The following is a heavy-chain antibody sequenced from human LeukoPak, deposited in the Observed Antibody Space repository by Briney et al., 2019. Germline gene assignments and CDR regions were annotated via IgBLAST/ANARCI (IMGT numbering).Heavy chain of an antibody. Sequence: GGSLRLSCAASGFTFTNAWMSWVRQGTGKGLEWVGRIKSKIDGGTTDYAAPVKGGFTISRDDSRDTLYLQMNSLKTEDTAVYYCTTDAGYTSRWYNYWGQGTLVTVSS. CDR2: IKSKIDGGTT. CDR3: TTDAGYTSRWYNY. V-gene: IGHV3-15*01. CDR1: GFTFTNAW. J-gene: IGHJ4*02. D-gene: IGHD6-13*01.